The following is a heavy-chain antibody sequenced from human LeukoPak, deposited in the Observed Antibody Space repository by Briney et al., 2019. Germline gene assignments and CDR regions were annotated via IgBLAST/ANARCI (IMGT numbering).Heavy chain of an antibody. V-gene: IGHV1-46*01. CDR2: ISPSGGST. CDR1: GYTFTSYY. D-gene: IGHD3-22*01. J-gene: IGHJ4*02. Sequence: ASVKVSCKASGYTFTSYYIHWVRQAPGQGLEWMGIISPSGGSTSYAQKFQGRVTMTRDTSTSTVYMDLSSLRSEDTAVYYCARAWYYYDSSGYYPFDYWGQGTLVTVSS. CDR3: ARAWYYYDSSGYYPFDY.